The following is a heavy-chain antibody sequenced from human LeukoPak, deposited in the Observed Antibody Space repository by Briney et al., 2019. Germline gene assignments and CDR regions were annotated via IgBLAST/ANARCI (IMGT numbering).Heavy chain of an antibody. CDR2: INKDGSKK. Sequence: PGASLRLSCATSGFTFRNDWVTWVRQAQGKGLEWVANINKDGSKKNYVDSVKGRFTISRDNTKNSLFLQMNSLRAEDTAIYYCARDTSPSSRSTYFDALDMWGQGTMVTVSS. J-gene: IGHJ3*02. V-gene: IGHV3-7*01. D-gene: IGHD2/OR15-2a*01. CDR1: GFTFRNDW. CDR3: ARDTSPSSRSTYFDALDM.